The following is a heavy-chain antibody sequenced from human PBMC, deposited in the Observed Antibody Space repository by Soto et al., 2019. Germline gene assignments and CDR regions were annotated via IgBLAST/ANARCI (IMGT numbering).Heavy chain of an antibody. CDR1: GFTFGDYA. CDR2: IRSKAYGGTT. CDR3: TRDHANYYDSSGYYPLPGMDV. V-gene: IGHV3-49*04. J-gene: IGHJ6*02. Sequence: GGSLRLSCTASGFTFGDYAMSWVRQAPGKGLEWVGFIRSKAYGGTTEYAASVKGRFTISRDDSKSIAYLQMNSLKTEDTAVYYCTRDHANYYDSSGYYPLPGMDVWGQGTTVTSP. D-gene: IGHD3-22*01.